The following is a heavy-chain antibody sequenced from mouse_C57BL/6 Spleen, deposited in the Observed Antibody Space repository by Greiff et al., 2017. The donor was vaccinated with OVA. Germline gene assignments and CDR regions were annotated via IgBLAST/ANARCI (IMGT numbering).Heavy chain of an antibody. J-gene: IGHJ4*01. CDR1: GYTFTDYN. D-gene: IGHD2-4*01. V-gene: IGHV1-18*01. CDR3: AKEGYDYDNAMDY. CDR2: INPNNGGT. Sequence: VQLQQSGPELVKPGASVKIPCKASGYTFTDYNMDWVKQSHGKSLEWIGDINPNNGGTIYNQKFKGKATLTVDKSSSTAYMELRSLTSEDSAVYFCAKEGYDYDNAMDYWGQGTSVTVSS.